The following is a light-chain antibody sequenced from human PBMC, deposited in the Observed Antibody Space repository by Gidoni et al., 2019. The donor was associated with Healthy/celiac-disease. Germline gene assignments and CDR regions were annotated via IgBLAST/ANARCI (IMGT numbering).Light chain of an antibody. CDR3: QQDDNLPHT. CDR1: QDISNY. CDR2: DAS. V-gene: IGKV1-33*01. J-gene: IGKJ4*01. Sequence: DIQMTRSPSSLSASVGDRVTITCQASQDISNYLNWYQQKPGKAPKLLIYDASNLETGVPSRFSGSGSGTDFTLTISSLQPEDIATYYCQQDDNLPHTFGGGTKVEIK.